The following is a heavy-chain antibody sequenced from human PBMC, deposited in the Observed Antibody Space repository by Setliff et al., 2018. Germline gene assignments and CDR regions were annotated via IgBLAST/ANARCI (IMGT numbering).Heavy chain of an antibody. V-gene: IGHV1-18*01. D-gene: IGHD2-15*01. CDR3: AVSTLSICSGGSCPNAFDV. Sequence: ASVKVSCKASGYIFKSYGISWVRQAPGQGLEWMGWISSYNDVTNYAQSFQGRVTMTTDTSKSAAYMDLRGLRSDDTAVYYCAVSTLSICSGGSCPNAFDVWGQGTMVTVS. CDR2: ISSYNDVT. CDR1: GYIFKSYG. J-gene: IGHJ3*01.